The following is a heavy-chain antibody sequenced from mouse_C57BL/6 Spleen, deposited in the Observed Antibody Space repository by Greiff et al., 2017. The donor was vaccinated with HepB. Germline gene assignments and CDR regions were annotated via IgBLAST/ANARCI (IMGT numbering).Heavy chain of an antibody. CDR1: GFNIKDDY. J-gene: IGHJ2*01. CDR2: IDPENGDT. CDR3: TTWAYSFFDY. Sequence: VHVKQSGAELVRPGASVKLSCTASGFNIKDDYMHWVKQRPEQGLEWIGWIDPENGDTEYASKFQGKATITADTSSNTAYLQLSSLTSEDTAVYYCTTWAYSFFDYWGQGTTLTVSS. V-gene: IGHV14-4*01. D-gene: IGHD2-10*01.